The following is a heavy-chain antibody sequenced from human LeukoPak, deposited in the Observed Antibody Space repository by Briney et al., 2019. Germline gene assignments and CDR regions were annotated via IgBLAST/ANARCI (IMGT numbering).Heavy chain of an antibody. D-gene: IGHD3-22*01. CDR2: ISAYKGST. CDR1: CYTFTGYG. J-gene: IGHJ4*02. V-gene: IGHV1-18*01. Sequence: GASVKVSCKASCYTFTGYGIIWVRQAPGQGLEWLGWISAYKGSTKYPQMFQGRVTVTTDTSTSTAYMELRSLRSDDTAVYYCARADSGGYYVAYWYWGQGTLVTVSS. CDR3: ARADSGGYYVAYWY.